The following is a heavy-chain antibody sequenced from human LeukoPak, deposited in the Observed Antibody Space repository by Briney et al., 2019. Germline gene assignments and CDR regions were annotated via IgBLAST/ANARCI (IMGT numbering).Heavy chain of an antibody. Sequence: GGTLRLFCAASGFTFSSYAMSWVREARARGREWVSAISGSGGSTYYADSVKGRFTISRDNYKNTLYLQMNSLRAEDTAVYYCAKVGNVRYFAWLDKACDYWGQGTLVTVSS. CDR3: AKVGNVRYFAWLDKACDY. CDR1: GFTFSSYA. V-gene: IGHV3-23*01. CDR2: ISGSGGST. D-gene: IGHD3-9*01. J-gene: IGHJ4*02.